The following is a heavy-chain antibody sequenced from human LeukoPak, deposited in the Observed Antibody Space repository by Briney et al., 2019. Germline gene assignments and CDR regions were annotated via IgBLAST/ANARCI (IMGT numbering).Heavy chain of an antibody. V-gene: IGHV1-69*13. CDR3: ARGGGYSYGHDY. Sequence: GASVKVSCKASGGTFSSYAISWVRQAPGQGLEWMGGIIPIFGTANYAQKFQGRVTITADESTSTAYVELSSLRSEDTAVYYCARGGGYSYGHDYWGQGTLVTVSS. D-gene: IGHD5-18*01. CDR1: GGTFSSYA. CDR2: IIPIFGTA. J-gene: IGHJ4*02.